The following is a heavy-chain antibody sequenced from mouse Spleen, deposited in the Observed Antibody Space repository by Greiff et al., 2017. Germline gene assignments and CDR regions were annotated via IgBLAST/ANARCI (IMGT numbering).Heavy chain of an antibody. J-gene: IGHJ2*01. CDR3: ARQNYYGSSFFFDY. CDR1: GFTFSSFG. CDR2: ISSGGGST. Sequence: EVQRVESGGGLVQPGGSRKLSCAASGFTFSSFGMHWVRQAPEKGLEWVAYISSGGGSTYYPDTVKGRFTISRDNAKNTLYLQMSRLKSEDTAMYYCARQNYYGSSFFFDYWGQGTTLTVSS. D-gene: IGHD1-1*01. V-gene: IGHV5-12*01.